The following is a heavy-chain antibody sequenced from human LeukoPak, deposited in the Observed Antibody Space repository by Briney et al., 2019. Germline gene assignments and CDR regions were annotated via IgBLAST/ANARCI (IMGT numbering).Heavy chain of an antibody. V-gene: IGHV3-23*01. CDR1: GFTFSSYA. CDR3: AKHGVNFDSSGYYDY. J-gene: IGHJ4*02. Sequence: GGSLRLSCAASGFTFSSYAMSWVRQAPGKGLEWVSAISGSGGSTYYADSVKGRFTISRDNSKNTLYLQMNSPRAEDTAVYYCAKHGVNFDSSGYYDYWGQGTLVTVSS. CDR2: ISGSGGST. D-gene: IGHD3-22*01.